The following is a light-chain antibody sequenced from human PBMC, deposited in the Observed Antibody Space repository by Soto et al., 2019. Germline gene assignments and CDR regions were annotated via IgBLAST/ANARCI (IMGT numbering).Light chain of an antibody. CDR3: QQTDSTPRT. V-gene: IGKV1-39*01. CDR1: QNINTY. CDR2: AAS. Sequence: DIQMTQSPSSLSASVGDRVTITCRASQNINTYLNWYQHKPGKAPELLISAASSLQSGVPSRFSGSGSGTDFTLTISTLQREDLATYYCQQTDSTPRTFGQGTKVDIK. J-gene: IGKJ1*01.